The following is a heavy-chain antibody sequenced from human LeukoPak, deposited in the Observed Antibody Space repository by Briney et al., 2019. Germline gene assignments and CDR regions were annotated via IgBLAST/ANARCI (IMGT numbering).Heavy chain of an antibody. CDR3: ASSYDTSLFDI. J-gene: IGHJ3*02. D-gene: IGHD3-22*01. Sequence: SQTLSLTCAISGDSVSSSSAGWNWIRQSPSRGLEWLGRTYYKSKWYYDYAVSVKSRITINPDTSKNQFSLQLMSVTPEDTAVYYCASSYDTSLFDIWGQGTMVTVSS. CDR1: GDSVSSSSAG. CDR2: TYYKSKWYY. V-gene: IGHV6-1*01.